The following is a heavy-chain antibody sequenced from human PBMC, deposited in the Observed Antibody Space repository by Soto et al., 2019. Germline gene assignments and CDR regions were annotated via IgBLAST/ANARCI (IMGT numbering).Heavy chain of an antibody. V-gene: IGHV3-23*01. Sequence: PGGSLRLSCAASGFTFSSYAMSWVRQAPGKGLEWVSAISGSGGSTYYADSVKGRFTISRDNSKNTLYLQMNSLRADDTAVYYCAKDLALGGGSCFVNWGQGTLVTVSS. D-gene: IGHD2-15*01. J-gene: IGHJ4*02. CDR1: GFTFSSYA. CDR2: ISGSGGST. CDR3: AKDLALGGGSCFVN.